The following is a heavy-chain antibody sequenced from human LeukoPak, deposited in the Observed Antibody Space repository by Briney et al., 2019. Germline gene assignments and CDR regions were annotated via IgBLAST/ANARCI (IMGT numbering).Heavy chain of an antibody. J-gene: IGHJ6*03. CDR1: GDSISGFY. CDR3: ARGLPSYGDYVDYCFYMDV. V-gene: IGHV4-4*07. CDR2: ISTSGST. D-gene: IGHD4-17*01. Sequence: PSETLSLTCTVSGDSISGFYWSWIRQPAGKGPQWIGRISTSGSTNYNPSLKSRVTMSVDRSTNEFSLTVRPVTAADTALYYCARGLPSYGDYVDYCFYMDVWGKGTTVTVSS.